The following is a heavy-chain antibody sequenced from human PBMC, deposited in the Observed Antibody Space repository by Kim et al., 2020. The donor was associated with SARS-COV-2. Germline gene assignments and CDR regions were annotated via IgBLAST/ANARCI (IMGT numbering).Heavy chain of an antibody. D-gene: IGHD1-7*01. CDR3: ARSPNWNYFYFDY. V-gene: IGHV4-59*01. J-gene: IGHJ4*02. Sequence: YNPSRKSRVTISVDTSKNQFSLKLSAGTAADTAVYYCARSPNWNYFYFDYWGQGTLVTVSS.